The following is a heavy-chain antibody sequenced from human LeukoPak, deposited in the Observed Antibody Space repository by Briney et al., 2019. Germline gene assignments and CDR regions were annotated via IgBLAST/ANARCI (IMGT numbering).Heavy chain of an antibody. J-gene: IGHJ4*02. V-gene: IGHV3-23*01. CDR3: AKDFWSGYYPNY. D-gene: IGHD3-3*01. CDR1: GFTFSNYD. Sequence: GECLRLSCAVSGFTFSNYDMNWVRPAPEKGLEWVSTVSGSGGSTYYADSVKGRFAISRDNSENTLYLQRNSLRAEDTAVYYCAKDFWSGYYPNYWGQGTLVTVSS. CDR2: VSGSGGST.